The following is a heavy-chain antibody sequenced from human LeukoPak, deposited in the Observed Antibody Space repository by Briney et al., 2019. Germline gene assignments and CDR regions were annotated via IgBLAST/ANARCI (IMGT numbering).Heavy chain of an antibody. J-gene: IGHJ4*02. CDR3: ARGWFGELRLDY. V-gene: IGHV4-59*01. CDR2: IYYSGST. CDR1: GGSTTGYY. Sequence: PSETLSLTCSVSGGSTTGYYWSWIRQPPGKGLEWIGYIYYSGSTNYNPSLRSRVTISIDTSKTQISLKLSSVTAADTAVYYCARGWFGELRLDYWGQGTLVTVSS. D-gene: IGHD3-10*01.